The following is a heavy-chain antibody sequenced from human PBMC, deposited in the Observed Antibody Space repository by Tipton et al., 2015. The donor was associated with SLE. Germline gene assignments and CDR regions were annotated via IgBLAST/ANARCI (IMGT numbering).Heavy chain of an antibody. CDR2: INHSGST. V-gene: IGHV4-34*01. J-gene: IGHJ3*02. Sequence: TLSLTCAVYGGSFSGYYWSWIRQPPGKGLEWIGEINHSGSTNYNPSLKSRLTISVDTSKNQFSLRLSSVTAAATAVYYCAISPEAVAGDAAFDIWGQGTMVTVSS. D-gene: IGHD6-19*01. CDR1: GGSFSGYY. CDR3: AISPEAVAGDAAFDI.